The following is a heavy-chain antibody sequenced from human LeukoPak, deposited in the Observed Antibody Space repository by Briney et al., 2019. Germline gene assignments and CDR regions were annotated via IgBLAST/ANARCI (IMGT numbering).Heavy chain of an antibody. CDR3: AKTHPGGVVMGDFDY. V-gene: IGHV3-23*01. CDR1: GFTFSSYA. D-gene: IGHD3-3*01. J-gene: IGHJ4*02. CDR2: INGSGGST. Sequence: GGSLRLSCAASGFTFSSYAMSWVRQAPGKGLEWVSAINGSGGSTYYADSVKGRFTISRDNSKNTLYLQMNSLRAEDTAVYYCAKTHPGGVVMGDFDYWGQGTLVTVSS.